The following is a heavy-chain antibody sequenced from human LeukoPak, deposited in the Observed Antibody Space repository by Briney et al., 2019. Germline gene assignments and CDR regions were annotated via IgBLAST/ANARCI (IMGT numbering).Heavy chain of an antibody. Sequence: PGGSLRLSCAASGFTFSNYRMSWVRQAPGKGLEWVANIKQDGSEKYYVDSVKGRFTVSRDNAKNSLYLQMNSLRAEDTAVYYCAKDGYWGQGTLVTVSS. CDR3: AKDGY. CDR1: GFTFSNYR. V-gene: IGHV3-7*03. CDR2: IKQDGSEK. J-gene: IGHJ4*02.